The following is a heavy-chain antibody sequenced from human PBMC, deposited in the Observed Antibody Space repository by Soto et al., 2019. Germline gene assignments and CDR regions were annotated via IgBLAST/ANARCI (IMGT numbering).Heavy chain of an antibody. J-gene: IGHJ4*02. CDR2: ILTTGSTI. CDR3: ARGGRTRFDY. Sequence: VQLAECGGGLVNPGRSLRLSCAASGFRFTDYYMSWLRQSPGKGLEWVSTILTTGSTIYYADSVRGRFTTSRDNAKNSVFLQMNSLGAEDTAIYYCARGGRTRFDYWGQGTLVTVSS. D-gene: IGHD4-17*01. V-gene: IGHV3-11*01. CDR1: GFRFTDYY.